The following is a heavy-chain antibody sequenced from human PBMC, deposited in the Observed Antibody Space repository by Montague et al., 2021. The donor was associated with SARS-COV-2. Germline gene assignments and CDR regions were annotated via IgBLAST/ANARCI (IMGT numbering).Heavy chain of an antibody. D-gene: IGHD5-24*01. J-gene: IGHJ4*02. CDR2: KHYSGIT. Sequence: SETLSLTRTLSGDSISSSSYYWGWIRQPPGKGLEWIGNKHYSGITYNNPSLKNRVTMSVDTSKNQFSLKLSSVTAADTAVYYCVRDGYTHVDYWGQGTLVTVSS. CDR3: VRDGYTHVDY. CDR1: GDSISSSSYY. V-gene: IGHV4-39*02.